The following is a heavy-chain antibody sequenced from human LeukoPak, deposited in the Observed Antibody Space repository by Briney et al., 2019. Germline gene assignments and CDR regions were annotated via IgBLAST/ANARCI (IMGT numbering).Heavy chain of an antibody. Sequence: GGSLRLSCAASGFTFSNNGMSWVRQAPGKGLEWVATIKQDGSEKYYVDFVKGRFTISRDNAKNSLYLQMTSLRAEDTAMYYCARDKGGSEDSWGQGTLVTVSS. D-gene: IGHD5-12*01. CDR1: GFTFSNNG. J-gene: IGHJ4*02. CDR3: ARDKGGSEDS. V-gene: IGHV3-7*01. CDR2: IKQDGSEK.